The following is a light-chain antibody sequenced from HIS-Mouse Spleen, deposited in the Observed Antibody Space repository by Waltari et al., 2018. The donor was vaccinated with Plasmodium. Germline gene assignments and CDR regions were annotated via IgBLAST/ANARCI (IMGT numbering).Light chain of an antibody. CDR2: EGS. CDR1: SRNVGRYTL. V-gene: IGLV2-23*03. CDR3: CSYAGSSTFVV. J-gene: IGLJ2*01. Sequence: SALTRPASAPASPSQPLPISRPAISRNVGRYTLIPWYQQHPGTAPKLRIYEGSKRPSGVSKRFSGSKSGNTASLTISGLQAEDEADYYCCSYAGSSTFVVFGGGTKLTVL.